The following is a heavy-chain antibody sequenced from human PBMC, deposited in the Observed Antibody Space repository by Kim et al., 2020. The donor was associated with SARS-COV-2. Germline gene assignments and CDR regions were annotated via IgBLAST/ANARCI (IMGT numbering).Heavy chain of an antibody. CDR1: GFTFSSYG. Sequence: GGSLRLSCAASGFTFSSYGMHWVRQAPGKGLEWVAVIWYDGSNKYYADSVKGRFTISRDNSKNTLYLQMNSLRAEDTAVYYCARELWFGESSGSDAFDIWGQGTMVTVSS. V-gene: IGHV3-33*01. J-gene: IGHJ3*02. CDR3: ARELWFGESSGSDAFDI. D-gene: IGHD3-10*01. CDR2: IWYDGSNK.